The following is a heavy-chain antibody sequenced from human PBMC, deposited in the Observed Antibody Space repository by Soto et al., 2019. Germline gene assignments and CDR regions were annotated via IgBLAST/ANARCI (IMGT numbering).Heavy chain of an antibody. CDR3: ARAVDYGDYVVGRFDP. J-gene: IGHJ5*02. CDR2: IIPIFGIT. V-gene: IGHV1-69*13. Sequence: SVKVSCKDSGGTFSSYAISWVRQAPGQGLEWMGGIIPIFGITNYAQKFQGRVTITADESTSTAYMELSSLRSEDTAVYYCARAVDYGDYVVGRFDPWGQGTLVTVSS. D-gene: IGHD4-17*01. CDR1: GGTFSSYA.